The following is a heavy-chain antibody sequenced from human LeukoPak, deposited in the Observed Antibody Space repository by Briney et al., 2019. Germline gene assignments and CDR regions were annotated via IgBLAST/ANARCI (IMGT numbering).Heavy chain of an antibody. CDR3: AEAAQSGYFDY. D-gene: IGHD3-10*01. CDR1: GFTFSNFA. CDR2: ISHDERNK. Sequence: GGSLRLSCAASGFTFSNFAMHWVRQAPGKGLEWVAVISHDERNKYHADSVKGRFTISRDNSKNMVYLQMNSLRAEDTAVYYCAEAAQSGYFDYWGQGTLVTVSS. V-gene: IGHV3-30-3*02. J-gene: IGHJ4*02.